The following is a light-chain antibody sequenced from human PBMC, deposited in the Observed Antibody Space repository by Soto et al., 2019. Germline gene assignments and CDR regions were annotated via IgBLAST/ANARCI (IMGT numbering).Light chain of an antibody. V-gene: IGKV1-39*01. CDR2: AAS. CDR3: QQNYSTPLA. CDR1: QILLHSNGYNY. J-gene: IGKJ4*01. Sequence: TQSPLSLPVTPGEPASISCRSSQILLHSNGYNYVDWYQQKPGKAPNLLIYAASTLESGVPSRFSGSGSGTDFTLTISSLQLEDFATYYCQQNYSTPLAFGGGTKV.